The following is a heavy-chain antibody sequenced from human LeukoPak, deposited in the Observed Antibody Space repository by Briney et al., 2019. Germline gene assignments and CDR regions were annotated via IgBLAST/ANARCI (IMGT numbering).Heavy chain of an antibody. CDR3: AKTLHYGHYGKFDY. J-gene: IGHJ4*02. D-gene: IGHD4-17*01. V-gene: IGHV3-23*01. CDR1: GFTFSSYA. Sequence: GGSLRLSCAASGFTFSSYAMTWVRQAPGKGLEWVSSISGPGDSTYYADSVKGRFTISRDNSKNTLYLQMNSLRAEDTAVYYCAKTLHYGHYGKFDYWGQGTLVTVSS. CDR2: ISGPGDST.